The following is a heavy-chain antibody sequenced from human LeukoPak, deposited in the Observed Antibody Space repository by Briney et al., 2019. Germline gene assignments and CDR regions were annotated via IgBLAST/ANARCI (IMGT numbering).Heavy chain of an antibody. CDR2: IKHDGSDK. CDR3: AKGNWRYFDY. D-gene: IGHD1-1*01. V-gene: IGHV3-7*05. CDR1: GFTFSSYW. Sequence: GGSLRLSCAASGFTFSSYWMSWVRQAPGKGLEWVANIKHDGSDKYYVGSVKGRFTISRDNAKNSLYLQMNSLGADDTAVYYCAKGNWRYFDYWGQGTLVTVSS. J-gene: IGHJ4*02.